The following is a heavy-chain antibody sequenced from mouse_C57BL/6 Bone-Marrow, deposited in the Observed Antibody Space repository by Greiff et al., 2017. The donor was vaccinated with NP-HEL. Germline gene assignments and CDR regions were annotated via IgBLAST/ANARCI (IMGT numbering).Heavy chain of an antibody. J-gene: IGHJ2*01. CDR1: GFTFSSYG. D-gene: IGHD2-2*01. CDR3: ARYGYDVGY. Sequence: DVKLVESGGDLVKPGGSLKLSCAASGFTFSSYGMSWVRQTPDKRLEWVATISSGGSYTYYPDSVKGRFTISRDNAKNTLYLQMSSLKSEDTAMYYCARYGYDVGYWGQGTTLTVSS. V-gene: IGHV5-6*02. CDR2: ISSGGSYT.